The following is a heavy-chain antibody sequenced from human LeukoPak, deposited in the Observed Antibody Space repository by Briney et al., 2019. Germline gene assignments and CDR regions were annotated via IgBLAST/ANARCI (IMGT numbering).Heavy chain of an antibody. CDR3: ARVFEAAAGENWFDP. CDR1: GYTFTGYY. Sequence: GASVKVSCKASGYTFTGYYMHWVRQAPGQGLEWMGWINPNSGGTNYAQKFQGRVTMTRNTSISTAYMELSSLRSEDTAVYYCARVFEAAAGENWFDPWGQGTLVTVSS. D-gene: IGHD6-13*01. CDR2: INPNSGGT. J-gene: IGHJ5*02. V-gene: IGHV1-2*02.